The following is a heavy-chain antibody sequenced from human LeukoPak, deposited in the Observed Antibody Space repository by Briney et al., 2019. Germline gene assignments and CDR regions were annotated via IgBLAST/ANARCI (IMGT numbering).Heavy chain of an antibody. CDR2: ISYDGSNK. V-gene: IGHV3-30*18. CDR3: AKASRAPFQYYYYYGMDV. Sequence: PGGSLRLSCGASGFTFSSYGMHWVRQAPGKGLEWVAVISYDGSNKYYADSVKGRFTISRDNSKNTLYLQMNSLRAEDTAVYYCAKASRAPFQYYYYYGMDVWGKGTTVTVSS. CDR1: GFTFSSYG. D-gene: IGHD2/OR15-2a*01. J-gene: IGHJ6*04.